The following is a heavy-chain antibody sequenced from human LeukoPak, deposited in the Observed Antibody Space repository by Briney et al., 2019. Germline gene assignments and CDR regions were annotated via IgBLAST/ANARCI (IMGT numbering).Heavy chain of an antibody. V-gene: IGHV3-7*01. CDR1: GFTFSSYW. J-gene: IGHJ4*02. CDR2: IKQDGSEK. D-gene: IGHD1-26*01. Sequence: GGSLRLSCVASGFTFSSYWMTWVRQAPGKGLEWVANIKQDGSEKSYVDSVTGRFTTSRDNARNSLYLQMNSLRAEDTAVYYCARDHGSGGDFWGQGTLVTVSS. CDR3: ARDHGSGGDF.